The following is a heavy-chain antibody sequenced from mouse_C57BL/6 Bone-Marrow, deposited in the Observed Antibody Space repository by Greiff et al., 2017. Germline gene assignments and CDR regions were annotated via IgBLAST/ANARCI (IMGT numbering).Heavy chain of an antibody. CDR2: INPGSGGT. V-gene: IGHV1-54*01. Sequence: QVQLQQSGAELVRPGTSVKVSCKASGYAFTNYLIEWVKQRPGQGLEWIGVINPGSGGTNYNEKFKGKATLTADKSSSTAYMQLSSLTSEDSAVXFCARRAAQATWFAYWGQGTLVTVSA. J-gene: IGHJ3*01. CDR3: ARRAAQATWFAY. CDR1: GYAFTNYL. D-gene: IGHD3-2*02.